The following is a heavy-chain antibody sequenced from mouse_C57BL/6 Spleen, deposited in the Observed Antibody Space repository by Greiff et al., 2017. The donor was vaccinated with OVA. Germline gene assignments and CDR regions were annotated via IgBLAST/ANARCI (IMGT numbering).Heavy chain of an antibody. V-gene: IGHV1-22*01. CDR3: ARVRLRAY. J-gene: IGHJ3*01. CDR2: INPNNGGT. CDR1: GYTFTDYN. D-gene: IGHD2-2*01. Sequence: EVKVVESGPELVKPGASVKMSCKASGYTFTDYNMHWVKQSHGKSLEWIGYINPNNGGTSYNQKFKGKATLTVNKSSSTAYMELRSLTSEDSAVYYCARVRLRAYWGQGTLVTVSA.